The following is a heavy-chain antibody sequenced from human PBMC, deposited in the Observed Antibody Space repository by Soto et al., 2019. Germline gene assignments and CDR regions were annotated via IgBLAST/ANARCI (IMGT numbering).Heavy chain of an antibody. Sequence: QVQLVQSGAAVKKPGSSVKVSCKASGGTFSSYAISWVRQAPGQGLEWMGGIIPIFGTANYAQKFQGRVTITADESTSTAYIELSSLRSEDTAVYYCTRGGEQLGGAQYWGKGTLVTVSS. CDR1: GGTFSSYA. D-gene: IGHD6-6*01. V-gene: IGHV1-69*12. CDR2: IIPIFGTA. J-gene: IGHJ4*02. CDR3: TRGGEQLGGAQY.